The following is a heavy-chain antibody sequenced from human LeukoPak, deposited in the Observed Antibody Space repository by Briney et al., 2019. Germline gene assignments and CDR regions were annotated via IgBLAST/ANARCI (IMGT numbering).Heavy chain of an antibody. CDR3: ASDPKPEYGLDV. J-gene: IGHJ6*02. Sequence: ASVKVSCKAPGYTFTGYYMHWVRQAPGQGLEWMGSINPNSDGTNYAQKFQGRVTMTRDTSISTAYMRLSRLRADDSAVYYCASDPKPEYGLDVCRQPTTATVPS. CDR2: INPNSDGT. CDR1: GYTFTGYY. V-gene: IGHV1-2*02.